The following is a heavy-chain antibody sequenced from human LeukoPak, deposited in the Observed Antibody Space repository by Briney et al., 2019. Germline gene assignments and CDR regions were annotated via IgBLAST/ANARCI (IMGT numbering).Heavy chain of an antibody. Sequence: GGSLRLSCAASGFTFSSHWMNWVRLTPGKGLEWVANINQDGSEKYYVDSVKGRFTISRDNAKNSLYLQMNSLRAEDTAVYYCARGEGIVGSRDYWGQGTLVTVSS. CDR3: ARGEGIVGSRDY. CDR1: GFTFSSHW. D-gene: IGHD1-26*01. CDR2: INQDGSEK. V-gene: IGHV3-7*05. J-gene: IGHJ4*02.